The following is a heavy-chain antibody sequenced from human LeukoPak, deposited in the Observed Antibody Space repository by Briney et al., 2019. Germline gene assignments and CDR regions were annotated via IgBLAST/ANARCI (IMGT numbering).Heavy chain of an antibody. CDR1: GYTFTSYD. D-gene: IGHD5-18*01. V-gene: IGHV1-8*01. CDR3: ARANRLGYSYGYRAFDI. CDR2: MNPNSGNT. Sequence: ASVTVSCTASGYTFTSYDINWVRQAPGQGLEWMGWMNPNSGNTGYAQKFQGRVTMTRNTSISTAYMELSSLRSEDTAVYYCARANRLGYSYGYRAFDIWGQGTMVTVSS. J-gene: IGHJ3*02.